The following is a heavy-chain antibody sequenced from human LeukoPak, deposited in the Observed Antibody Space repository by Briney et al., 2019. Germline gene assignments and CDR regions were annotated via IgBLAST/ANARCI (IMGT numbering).Heavy chain of an antibody. D-gene: IGHD4-17*01. J-gene: IGHJ4*02. Sequence: SVKVSCKASGGTFSSYTISWVRQAPGQGLEWMGGIIPIFGTANYAQKFQGRVTITTDESTSTAYMELSSLRSEDTAVYYCARETTVTRSFDYWGQGTLVTVSS. CDR1: GGTFSSYT. CDR2: IIPIFGTA. CDR3: ARETTVTRSFDY. V-gene: IGHV1-69*05.